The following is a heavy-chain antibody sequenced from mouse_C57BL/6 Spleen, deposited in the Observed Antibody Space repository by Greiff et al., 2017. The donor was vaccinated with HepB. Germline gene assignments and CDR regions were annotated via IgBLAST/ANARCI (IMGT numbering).Heavy chain of an antibody. J-gene: IGHJ3*01. D-gene: IGHD4-1*01. CDR3: ARELGLAY. CDR2: ISDGGSYT. Sequence: EVQRVESGGGLVKPGGSLKLSCAASGFTFSSYAMSWVRQTPEKRLEWVATISDGGSYTYYPDNVKGRFTISRDNAKNNLYLQMSHLKSEDTAMYYCARELGLAYWGQGTLVTVSA. CDR1: GFTFSSYA. V-gene: IGHV5-4*01.